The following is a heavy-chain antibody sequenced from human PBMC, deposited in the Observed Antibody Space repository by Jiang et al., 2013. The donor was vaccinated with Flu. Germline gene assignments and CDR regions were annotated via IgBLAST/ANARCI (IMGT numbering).Heavy chain of an antibody. V-gene: IGHV4-39*01. CDR3: ARQHRFYYGTGGYSLRGAFDI. CDR1: GGSISSSLYY. D-gene: IGHD3-22*01. Sequence: GSGLVKPSETLSLTCTVSGGSISSSLYYWGWIRQPPGKGLEWIGTIYYSGSTYYNPSLKSRVTISVDTSKNQFSLKLSSVTAADTAVYYCARQHRFYYGTGGYSLRGAFDIWGQGTMVSVSS. J-gene: IGHJ3*02. CDR2: IYYSGST.